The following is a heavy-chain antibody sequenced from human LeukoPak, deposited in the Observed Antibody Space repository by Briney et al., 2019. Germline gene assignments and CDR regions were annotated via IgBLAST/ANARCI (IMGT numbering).Heavy chain of an antibody. CDR2: INWSGGST. V-gene: IGHV3-43D*03. CDR3: AKATKIYNSPFDY. Sequence: GGSLRLSCAASGFTFDDYAMHWVRQALGKGLEWVSLINWSGGSTYYTDSVKGRFTISRDNIKNSLYLQMNSLRPEDTALYYCAKATKIYNSPFDYCGQGTLVTVSS. J-gene: IGHJ4*02. D-gene: IGHD1-1*01. CDR1: GFTFDDYA.